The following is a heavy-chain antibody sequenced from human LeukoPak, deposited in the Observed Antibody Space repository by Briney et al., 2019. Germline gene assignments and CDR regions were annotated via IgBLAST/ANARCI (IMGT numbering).Heavy chain of an antibody. CDR1: GRPSSSYA. CDR3: ARGIAAANPMLFDI. V-gene: IGHV1-69*13. CDR2: IIPIFGTA. J-gene: IGHJ3*02. Sequence: SVKVSCKASGRPSSSYAITWVRQAPGQGLEWMGGIIPIFGTANYAQKFQGRVTITADESTSTAYMELSSLRSEDTAVYYCARGIAAANPMLFDIWGQGTMVTVSS. D-gene: IGHD6-13*01.